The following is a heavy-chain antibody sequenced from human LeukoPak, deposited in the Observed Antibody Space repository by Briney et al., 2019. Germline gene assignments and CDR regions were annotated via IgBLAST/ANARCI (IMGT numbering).Heavy chain of an antibody. Sequence: SETLSLTCTVSGGSVSSGSYYWSWIRRPPGKGLEWIGYIYYSGSTNYNPSLKSRVTISVDTSKNQFSLKLSSVTAADTAVYYCARDAYYYDSSGYYRGFDYWGQGTLVTVSS. J-gene: IGHJ4*02. CDR3: ARDAYYYDSSGYYRGFDY. V-gene: IGHV4-61*01. D-gene: IGHD3-22*01. CDR2: IYYSGST. CDR1: GGSVSSGSYY.